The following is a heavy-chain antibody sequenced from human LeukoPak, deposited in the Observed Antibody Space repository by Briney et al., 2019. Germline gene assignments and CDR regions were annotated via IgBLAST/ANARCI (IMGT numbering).Heavy chain of an antibody. CDR1: GYTFTGYY. CDR3: ARGRGVGIYNWFDP. Sequence: ASVKVSCKASGYTFTGYYMHWVRQATGQGLEWMGWMNPNSGNTGYAQKFQGRVTITRNTSISTAYMELSSLRSEDTAVYYCARGRGVGIYNWFDPWGQGTLVTVSS. J-gene: IGHJ5*02. D-gene: IGHD3-3*01. CDR2: MNPNSGNT. V-gene: IGHV1-8*03.